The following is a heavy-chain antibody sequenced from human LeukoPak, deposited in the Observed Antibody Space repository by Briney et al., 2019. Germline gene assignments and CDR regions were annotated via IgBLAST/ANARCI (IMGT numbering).Heavy chain of an antibody. CDR1: GFTFSGSA. J-gene: IGHJ4*02. CDR3: ARARIAAAAYYFDY. D-gene: IGHD6-13*01. Sequence: GGSLRLSCAASGFTFSGSAMSWVRQAPGKGLEWVSIIYSGGSTSYADSVRGRFTISRDNSKNTLYLQMNSLRAEDTAVYYCARARIAAAAYYFDYWGQGTLVTVSS. CDR2: IYSGGST. V-gene: IGHV3-53*01.